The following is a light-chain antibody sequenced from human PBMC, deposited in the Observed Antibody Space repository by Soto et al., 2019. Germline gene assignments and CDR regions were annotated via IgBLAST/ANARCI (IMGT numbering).Light chain of an antibody. CDR2: GAS. V-gene: IGKV3D-15*01. J-gene: IGKJ1*01. Sequence: IVMTQSPATLSVSAGQRATLSCRASQSVSTNLAWYQQKPGQAPRILIYGASTRATGIPARFGGSGSGTEFTLTISGLQSDDFAVYYCQQYSNWPPWTFGQGTRVDFK. CDR3: QQYSNWPPWT. CDR1: QSVSTN.